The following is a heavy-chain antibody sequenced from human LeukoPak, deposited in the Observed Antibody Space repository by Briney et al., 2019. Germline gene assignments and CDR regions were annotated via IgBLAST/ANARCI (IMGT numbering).Heavy chain of an antibody. V-gene: IGHV4-30-2*01. CDR3: ARDRHYYDISGDDY. J-gene: IGHJ4*02. CDR1: GGSISSGGYS. CDR2: IYHSGST. Sequence: SETLSLTCAVSGGSISSGGYSWSWIRQPPGKGLEWIGYIYHSGSTYYNPSLKSRVTISVDRSKNQFSLELSSVTAADTAVYYCARDRHYYDISGDDYWGQGTLVTVSS. D-gene: IGHD3-22*01.